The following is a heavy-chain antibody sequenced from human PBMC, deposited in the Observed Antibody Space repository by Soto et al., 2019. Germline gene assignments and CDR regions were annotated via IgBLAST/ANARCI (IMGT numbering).Heavy chain of an antibody. CDR2: INSDGSST. CDR3: ASAVRSGSDPYDYYGMDV. V-gene: IGHV3-74*01. Sequence: EVQVVESGGGLVQPGGSLRLSCAASGFTFSNYWMQWVRQAPGKGLVWVSRINSDGSSTSYADSVKGRFTISRDNANNALYLQMNSLRGEDTAVYYCASAVRSGSDPYDYYGMDVWGQGTTVTVSS. J-gene: IGHJ6*02. CDR1: GFTFSNYW. D-gene: IGHD3-10*01.